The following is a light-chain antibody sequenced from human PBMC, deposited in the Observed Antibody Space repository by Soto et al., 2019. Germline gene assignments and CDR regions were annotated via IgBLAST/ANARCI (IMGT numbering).Light chain of an antibody. J-gene: IGKJ1*01. V-gene: IGKV1-5*01. CDR1: QSISSW. CDR2: DAS. Sequence: DIQITQSPSTLSSSVGDRVTITCLASQSISSWLAWYQQKPGKAPKLLIYDASSLESGVPSRFSGSGSGTEFTLTISSLQPDDFATYYCQQYNSYWTFGQGTKVDIK. CDR3: QQYNSYWT.